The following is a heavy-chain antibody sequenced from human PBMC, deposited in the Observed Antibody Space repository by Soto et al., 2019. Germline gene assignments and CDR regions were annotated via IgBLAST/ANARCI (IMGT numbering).Heavy chain of an antibody. J-gene: IGHJ4*02. CDR1: GFTFSSYW. CDR2: IKQDGSEK. V-gene: IGHV3-7*01. CDR3: ARDVWSGPAVSDY. D-gene: IGHD3-3*01. Sequence: GGSLRLSCAASGFTFSSYWMSWVRQAPGKGLEWVANIKQDGSEKYYVDSVKGRFTISRDNAKNSLYLEMDSLRDDDTAAYYCARDVWSGPAVSDYWGQGTLVTVSS.